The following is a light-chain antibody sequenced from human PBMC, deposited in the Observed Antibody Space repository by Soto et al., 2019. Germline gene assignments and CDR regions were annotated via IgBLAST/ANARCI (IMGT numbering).Light chain of an antibody. J-gene: IGLJ2*01. CDR1: SSNIGSGT. Sequence: QSALTQRPSASGAPGQRVIISCSGSSSNIGSGTVNWYQQFPGTAPRLLMHSDNQRPSGVPARFSASKSGTSASLAISGLQSDDEADYHCAVWDDSLSAVVFGGGTKLTVL. CDR3: AVWDDSLSAVV. CDR2: SDN. V-gene: IGLV1-44*01.